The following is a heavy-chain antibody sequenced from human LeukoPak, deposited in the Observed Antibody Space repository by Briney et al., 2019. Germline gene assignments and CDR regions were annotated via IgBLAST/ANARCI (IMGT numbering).Heavy chain of an antibody. Sequence: GASVKVSCKASGYTFTSYGISWVRQAPGQGLEWMGWISAYNGNTNYAQKLQGRVTMTTDTSTSTAYTELRSLRSDDTAVYYCSRETLPNVDTAMAGEYWGQGTLGNVS. J-gene: IGHJ4*02. CDR3: SRETLPNVDTAMAGEY. CDR2: ISAYNGNT. D-gene: IGHD5-18*01. CDR1: GYTFTSYG. V-gene: IGHV1-18*01.